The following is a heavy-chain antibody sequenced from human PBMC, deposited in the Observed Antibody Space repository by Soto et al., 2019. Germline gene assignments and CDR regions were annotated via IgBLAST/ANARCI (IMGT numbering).Heavy chain of an antibody. CDR2: ISGRGGRT. J-gene: IGHJ3*02. Sequence: EVQLLESGGGLVQPGGSLRLSCAASGLTFSSYAMAWVRQAPGKGLEWVSVISGRGGRTYSADSVKGRFTISRDDSKNTVYLQMNSLRAEDTAVYYCAKVVGYSGYRDAFDIWGQGTMVTVSS. D-gene: IGHD5-12*01. CDR3: AKVVGYSGYRDAFDI. V-gene: IGHV3-23*01. CDR1: GLTFSSYA.